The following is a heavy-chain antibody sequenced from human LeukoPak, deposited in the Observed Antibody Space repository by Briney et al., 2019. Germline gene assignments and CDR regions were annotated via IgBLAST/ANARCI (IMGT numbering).Heavy chain of an antibody. J-gene: IGHJ3*02. CDR2: IYYSGST. V-gene: IGHV4-59*01. CDR3: ARGSLLWFGDAFDI. Sequence: SETLSLTCTVSGGSISSYYWGWIRQPPGKGLEWIGYIYYSGSTNYNPSLKSRVTISVDTSKNQFSLKLSSVTAADTAVYYCARGSLLWFGDAFDIWGQGTMVTVSS. D-gene: IGHD3-10*01. CDR1: GGSISSYY.